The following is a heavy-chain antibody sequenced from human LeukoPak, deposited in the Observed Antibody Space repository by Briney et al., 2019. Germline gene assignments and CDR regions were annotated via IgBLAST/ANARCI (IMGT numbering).Heavy chain of an antibody. CDR2: INPNSGGT. CDR3: ARDYYGSGSYEGGYFDY. CDR1: GYTFTDYY. D-gene: IGHD3-10*01. V-gene: IGHV1-2*02. J-gene: IGHJ4*02. Sequence: GASVKVSCKASGYTFTDYYMHWVRQAPGQGLEWMGWINPNSGGTNYAQKFQGRVTMTRDTSISTAYMELSRLRSDDTAVYYCARDYYGSGSYEGGYFDYWGQGTLVTVSS.